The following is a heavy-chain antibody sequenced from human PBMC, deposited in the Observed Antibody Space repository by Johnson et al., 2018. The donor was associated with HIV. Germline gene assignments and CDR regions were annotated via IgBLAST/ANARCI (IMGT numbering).Heavy chain of an antibody. V-gene: IGHV3-NL1*01. CDR3: AREGDGLRVSDDAFDI. J-gene: IGHJ3*02. D-gene: IGHD3-16*01. CDR1: GFTFSSYA. CDR2: INWNGGST. Sequence: QVQLVESGGGLVQPGGSLRLSCAASGFTFSSYAMHWVRQAPGKGLEWVSGINWNGGSTGYADSVMGRFTISRDNSKNTLYLQMNSLRAEDTAMYYCAREGDGLRVSDDAFDIWGQGTMVTVSS.